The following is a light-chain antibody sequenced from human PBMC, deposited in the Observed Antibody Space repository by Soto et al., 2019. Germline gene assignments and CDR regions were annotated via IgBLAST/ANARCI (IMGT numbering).Light chain of an antibody. V-gene: IGKV1-5*03. CDR1: QSISTW. J-gene: IGKJ1*01. CDR3: QQYSSYWT. CDR2: KAS. Sequence: DIQMTQSPSTLPASVGDRVTSTCRASQSISTWLAWYQQKPGKAPNLLIYKASYLASGVPSRFSCGGSGTEFTLTISSLQPDDFATYYCQQYSSYWTFGQGTKVEIK.